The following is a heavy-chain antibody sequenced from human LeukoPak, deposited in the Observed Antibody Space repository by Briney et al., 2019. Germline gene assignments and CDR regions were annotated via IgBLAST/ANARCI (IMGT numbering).Heavy chain of an antibody. CDR2: IFYSGST. V-gene: IGHV4-39*01. D-gene: IGHD1-26*01. CDR1: GGSINRSSRYY. J-gene: IGHJ6*03. Sequence: SETLSLTCTVSGGSINRSSRYYWGWIRQPPGKGLEWIGSIFYSGSTYYNPSLKSRVTISVDTSNNQFSLKLTSVTAADTAVYYCARQSGSYSTWYYMDVWGKGTTVTVSS. CDR3: ARQSGSYSTWYYMDV.